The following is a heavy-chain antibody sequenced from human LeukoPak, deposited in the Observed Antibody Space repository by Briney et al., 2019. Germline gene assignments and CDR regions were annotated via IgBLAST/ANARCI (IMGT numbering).Heavy chain of an antibody. D-gene: IGHD7-27*01. CDR3: ARTGDSRAFDI. CDR1: GYSISSGYY. J-gene: IGHJ3*02. Sequence: SETLSLTCTVSGYSISSGYYWGWIRQPPGKGLEWIGSIYHSGSTYYNPSLKSRVTISVDTSKNQFSLKLSSVTAADTAVYYCARTGDSRAFDIWGQGTMVTVSS. V-gene: IGHV4-38-2*02. CDR2: IYHSGST.